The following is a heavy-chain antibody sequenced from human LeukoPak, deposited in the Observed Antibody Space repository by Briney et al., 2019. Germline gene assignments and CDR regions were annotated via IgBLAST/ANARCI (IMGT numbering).Heavy chain of an antibody. CDR2: IYYSGST. V-gene: IGHV4-30-4*01. CDR1: GGSISSGDYY. CDR3: AQRPSTVTTYYYCGMDV. D-gene: IGHD4-17*01. Sequence: MTSETLSLTCTVSGGSISSGDYYWSWIRQPPGKGLEWIGYIYYSGSTYYNPSLKSRVTISVDTSKNQFSLKLSSVTAADTAVYYCAQRPSTVTTYYYCGMDVWGQGTTVTVSS. J-gene: IGHJ6*02.